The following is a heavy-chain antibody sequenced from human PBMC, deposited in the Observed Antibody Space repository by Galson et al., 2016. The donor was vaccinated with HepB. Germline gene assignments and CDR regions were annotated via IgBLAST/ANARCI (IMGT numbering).Heavy chain of an antibody. D-gene: IGHD3-22*01. J-gene: IGHJ6*02. CDR1: GYSFSNYW. Sequence: QSGAEVKKPGESLRISCKTPGYSFSNYWIAWVRQMPGKGLEWMGIIYSGDSDTRYSPSFQGQVTISADKSIRTSYLQWTRLKASDTAMYYCARKGNFDTLYFGLDGWGQGTTVPVSS. CDR3: ARKGNFDTLYFGLDG. V-gene: IGHV5-51*01. CDR2: IYSGDSDT.